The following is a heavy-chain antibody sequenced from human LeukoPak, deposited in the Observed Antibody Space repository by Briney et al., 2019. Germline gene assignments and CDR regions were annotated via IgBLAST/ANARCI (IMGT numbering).Heavy chain of an antibody. D-gene: IGHD6-13*01. J-gene: IGHJ5*02. CDR3: AKGTHSSSWHWYDP. V-gene: IGHV3-23*01. CDR1: GFTFSSYA. Sequence: GGSLRLSCAASGFTFSSYAMSWVRQAPGKGLEWVSAISGSGRSTYYAESVKGRSTISRDNSKNTLYLQMNSLRAEDTAVYYCAKGTHSSSWHWYDPWGQGTLVTVSS. CDR2: ISGSGRST.